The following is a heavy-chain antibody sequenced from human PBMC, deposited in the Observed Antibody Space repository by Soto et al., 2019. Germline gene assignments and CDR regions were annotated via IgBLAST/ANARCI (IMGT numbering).Heavy chain of an antibody. CDR3: AKARAGLSYGMDV. CDR1: GFTFRSYA. Sequence: GGPLRVCCTAAGFTFRSYAGSWVRQAPGKGLEWVSAISGSGGSTYYADSVKGRFTISRDNSKNTLYLQMNSLRAEDTAVYYCAKARAGLSYGMDVWGQGTTVTVS. V-gene: IGHV3-23*01. J-gene: IGHJ6*02. CDR2: ISGSGGST.